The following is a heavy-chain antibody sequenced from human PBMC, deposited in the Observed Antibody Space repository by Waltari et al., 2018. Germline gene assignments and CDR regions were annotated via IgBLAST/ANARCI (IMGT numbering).Heavy chain of an antibody. J-gene: IGHJ4*02. CDR3: ARDPMAYSYVPWYFDY. Sequence: EVQLVESGGGLVQSGGSLRLSCTGSGFTFSRYWMTWVRQAPGKGREGVANIKQDGSEKYYVDTVKGRFTISRDNAKNSLYLQMNSLRAEDTAVYYCARDPMAYSYVPWYFDYWGQGALVTVSS. CDR1: GFTFSRYW. CDR2: IKQDGSEK. V-gene: IGHV3-7*01. D-gene: IGHD5-18*01.